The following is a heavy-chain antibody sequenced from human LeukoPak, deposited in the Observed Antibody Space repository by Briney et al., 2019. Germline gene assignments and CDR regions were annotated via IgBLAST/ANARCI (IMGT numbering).Heavy chain of an antibody. D-gene: IGHD1-26*01. CDR2: INHSGST. CDR3: ARGQTIVGATGDF. Sequence: SETLSLTCAVYGXSFSGYYGSWIRQPPGKGLEWMGEINHSGSTNYNPPLKSRVTISVDTSKNQFSLKLSSVTAADTAVYYCARGQTIVGATGDFWGQGTLVTVSS. V-gene: IGHV4-34*01. CDR1: GXSFSGYY. J-gene: IGHJ4*02.